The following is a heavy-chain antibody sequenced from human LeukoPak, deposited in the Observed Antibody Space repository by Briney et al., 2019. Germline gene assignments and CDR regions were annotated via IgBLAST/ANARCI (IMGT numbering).Heavy chain of an antibody. J-gene: IGHJ4*02. CDR3: ARHEVNGIIVS. CDR1: GGSISNSSYY. CDR2: IYYSGST. V-gene: IGHV4-39*01. D-gene: IGHD1-14*01. Sequence: SETLSLTCTVSGGSISNSSYYWGWIRQPPGKGLEWIGSIYYSGSTYYNPSLKSRVTISVDTSKNQFSLKLSSVTAADTAVYYCARHEVNGIIVSWGQGTLVTVSS.